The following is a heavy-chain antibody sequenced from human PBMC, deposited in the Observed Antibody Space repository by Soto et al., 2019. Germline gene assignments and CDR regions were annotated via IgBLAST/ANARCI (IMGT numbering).Heavy chain of an antibody. CDR2: IKQDGSEK. D-gene: IGHD3-22*01. CDR1: GFTFSSYW. Sequence: GGSLRLSCAASGFTFSSYWMSWVRQAPGKGLEWVANIKQDGSEKYYVDSGKGGFTITRDNAKNSLYLQMNSLSAEDTAVYYCASFGYYYDSSGYSTSHDAFDIWGQGTMVTVSS. CDR3: ASFGYYYDSSGYSTSHDAFDI. J-gene: IGHJ3*02. V-gene: IGHV3-7*05.